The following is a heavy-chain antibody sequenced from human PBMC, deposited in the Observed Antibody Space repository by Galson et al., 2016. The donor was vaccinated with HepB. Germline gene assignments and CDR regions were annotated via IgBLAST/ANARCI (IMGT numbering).Heavy chain of an antibody. CDR1: GFTFVDYE. CDR3: ARGRDAYCNGDCYFDN. D-gene: IGHD2-21*02. Sequence: SLRLSCAASGFTFVDYEMNWVRQAPGKGLEWVAYMTTSGTTIHYADSVKGRFSISRDNAKNSLYLQMNSLRPEDTAIYYCARGRDAYCNGDCYFDNWGQGTLATVSS. J-gene: IGHJ4*02. V-gene: IGHV3-48*03. CDR2: MTTSGTTI.